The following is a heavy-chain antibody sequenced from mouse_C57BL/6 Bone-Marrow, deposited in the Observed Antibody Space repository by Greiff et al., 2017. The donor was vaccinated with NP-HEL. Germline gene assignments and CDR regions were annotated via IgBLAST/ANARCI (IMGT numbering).Heavy chain of an antibody. CDR2: IWSGGST. J-gene: IGHJ2*01. D-gene: IGHD1-1*01. CDR3: ARNYPPYYYGSNYEDFDY. V-gene: IGHV2-2*01. CDR1: GFSLTCYG. Sequence: QVQLQQSGPGLVQPSQSLSITCTVSGFSLTCYGVHWVRQSPGKGLEWLGVIWSGGSTDYYAAFIYRLSIRTDNSKSQVFFIRNSLQADDTTIYYCARNYPPYYYGSNYEDFDYWGQGTTLTVSS.